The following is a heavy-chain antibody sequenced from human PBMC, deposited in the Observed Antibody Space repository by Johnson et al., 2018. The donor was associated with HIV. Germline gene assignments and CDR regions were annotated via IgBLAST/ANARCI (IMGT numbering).Heavy chain of an antibody. V-gene: IGHV3-20*04. CDR1: GFTFNNYG. Sequence: VQLVESGGGVVQPGRSLRLSCAASGFTFNNYGMSWVRQAPGKGLEWVSGINWNGGSRGYADSVKGRFTISRDNAKNSLYLQMNTLGAEDTAVYYCAKDRSRLHDAFDIWGQGTMVTVSS. J-gene: IGHJ3*02. CDR2: INWNGGSR. CDR3: AKDRSRLHDAFDI. D-gene: IGHD5-24*01.